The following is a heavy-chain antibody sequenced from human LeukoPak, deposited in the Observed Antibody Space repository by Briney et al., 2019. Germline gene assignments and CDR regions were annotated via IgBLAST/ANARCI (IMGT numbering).Heavy chain of an antibody. V-gene: IGHV3-23*01. J-gene: IGHJ5*02. CDR2: ISGSGGST. CDR3: AKAPGGLFDP. Sequence: GGSLRLSCAASGFTFSSYAMSWVRQAPGKGPEWVSGISGSGGSTYYADSVKGRFTISRDNSKNTLYLQMNSLRAEDSAVYYCAKAPGGLFDPWGQGTLVTVSS. CDR1: GFTFSSYA. D-gene: IGHD1-14*01.